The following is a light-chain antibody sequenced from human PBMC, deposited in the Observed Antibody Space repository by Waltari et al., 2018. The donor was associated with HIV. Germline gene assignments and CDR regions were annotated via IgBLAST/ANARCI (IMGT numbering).Light chain of an antibody. J-gene: IGKJ4*01. Sequence: DIQMTQSPSSLSASIGDTVSITCRASQDTSNSVSWFQQQPGKVPKLLVHGAFILQRGVPSRFSGSGSGTDYTLTISGLQAEDFATYFCQLYYGVPLTFGGGTRVDI. CDR3: QLYYGVPLT. V-gene: IGKV1-NL1*01. CDR2: GAF. CDR1: QDTSNS.